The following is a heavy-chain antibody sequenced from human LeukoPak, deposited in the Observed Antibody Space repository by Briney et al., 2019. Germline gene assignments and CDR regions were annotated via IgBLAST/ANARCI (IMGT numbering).Heavy chain of an antibody. CDR1: GGSISSYY. V-gene: IGHV4-59*08. J-gene: IGHJ3*02. D-gene: IGHD3-10*01. Sequence: PSDTLSLTCTVSGGSISSYYWSWIRRPPGKGLEGVGYTIYSGSTNYSPSLKSRVTISVDTSKNQFSLTLSSVTAADTAGVYCARHLGGSGSHDAFDIWGQGTMVTVSS. CDR3: ARHLGGSGSHDAFDI. CDR2: TIYSGST.